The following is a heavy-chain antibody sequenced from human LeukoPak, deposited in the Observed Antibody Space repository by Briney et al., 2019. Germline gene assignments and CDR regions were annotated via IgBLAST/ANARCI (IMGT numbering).Heavy chain of an antibody. D-gene: IGHD3-3*01. CDR1: GYTFTSYY. V-gene: IGHV1-46*01. Sequence: GASVKVSCKASGYTFTSYYMHWVRQAPGQGLEWMGIINPSGGSTSYAQKFQGRVTMTRDTSTSTVYMELSSLRPEDTAVYYCARDNRESYYDFWSGYPYNWFDPWGQGTLVTVSS. CDR2: INPSGGST. J-gene: IGHJ5*02. CDR3: ARDNRESYYDFWSGYPYNWFDP.